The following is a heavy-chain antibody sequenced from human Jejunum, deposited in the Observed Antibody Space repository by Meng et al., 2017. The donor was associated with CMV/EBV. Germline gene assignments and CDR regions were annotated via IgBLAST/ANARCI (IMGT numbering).Heavy chain of an antibody. CDR2: IY. V-gene: IGHV4-4*07. CDR1: GDSISNYF. CDR3: ASDSAAHNRRLVGAQAASPIYFDY. Sequence: QGQLQDSGPGRVKPSETLSLPCTISGDSISNYFWAWIRQPAGKGLEWIGRIYKSRVTISVDTSKNQFSLKLTSVTAADTAVYYCASDSAAHNRRLVGAQAASPIYFDYWGQGTLVTVSS. D-gene: IGHD1-26*01. J-gene: IGHJ4*02.